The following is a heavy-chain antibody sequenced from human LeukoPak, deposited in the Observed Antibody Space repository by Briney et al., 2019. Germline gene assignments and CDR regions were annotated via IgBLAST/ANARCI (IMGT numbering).Heavy chain of an antibody. CDR1: GGTFSSYA. V-gene: IGHV1-69*13. CDR3: AREWPITGSFDY. J-gene: IGHJ4*02. CDR2: IIPIFGTA. D-gene: IGHD1-20*01. Sequence: SAKVSCKASGGTFSSYAISWVRQAPGQGLEWMGGIIPIFGTANYAQKFQGRVTITADESTSTAYMELSSLRSEDTAVYYCAREWPITGSFDYWGQGTLVTVSS.